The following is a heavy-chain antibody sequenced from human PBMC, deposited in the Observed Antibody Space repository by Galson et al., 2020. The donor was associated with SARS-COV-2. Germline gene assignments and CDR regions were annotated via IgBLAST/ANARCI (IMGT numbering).Heavy chain of an antibody. D-gene: IGHD5-12*01. CDR3: ASVNLYIGYDLAAFDI. V-gene: IGHV5-51*01. J-gene: IGHJ3*02. CDR2: IYPGDSDT. Sequence: GESLKISCKGSGYSFTSYWNGWVRQMPGKGPEWMGLIYPGDSDTRYSPSFQGQVTISADKSISTAYLQWSSLKPSDTAMYYCASVNLYIGYDLAAFDIWGQGTMVTVSS. CDR1: GYSFTSYW.